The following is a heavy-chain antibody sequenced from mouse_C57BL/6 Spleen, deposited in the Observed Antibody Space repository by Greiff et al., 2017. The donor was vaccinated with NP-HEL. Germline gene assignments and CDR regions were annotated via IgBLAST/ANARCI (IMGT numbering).Heavy chain of an antibody. V-gene: IGHV5-17*01. CDR2: ISSGSSTI. CDR1: GFTFSDYG. D-gene: IGHD1-1*01. CDR3: ARPPNYYGSSLAY. Sequence: EVNLVESGGGLVKPGGSLKLSCAASGFTFSDYGMHWVRQAPEKGLEWVAYISSGSSTIYYADTVKGRFTISRDNAKNTLFLQMTSLRSEDTAMYYCARPPNYYGSSLAYWGQGTLVTVSA. J-gene: IGHJ3*01.